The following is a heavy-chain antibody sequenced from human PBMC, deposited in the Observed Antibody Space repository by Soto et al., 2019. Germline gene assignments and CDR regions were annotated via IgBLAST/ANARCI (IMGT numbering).Heavy chain of an antibody. CDR3: TRHAWIQTPNLFDY. V-gene: IGHV3-73*01. CDR2: IRSKASSYAT. CDR1: GFTFSGSA. J-gene: IGHJ4*02. D-gene: IGHD5-18*01. Sequence: GGSLRLSCAASGFTFSGSAMHWVRQASGKGLEWVGRIRSKASSYATAYAASVKGRFTISRDDSKNTAYLQMNSLKTEDTAVYYCTRHAWIQTPNLFDYWGQGTLVTVSS.